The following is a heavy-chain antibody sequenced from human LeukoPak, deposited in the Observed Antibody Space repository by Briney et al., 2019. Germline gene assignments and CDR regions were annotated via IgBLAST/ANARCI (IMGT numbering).Heavy chain of an antibody. Sequence: ASVKVSCKASGGTFISYTISWVRQAPGQGLEWMGRIIPILGIANYAQKFQGRVTITADKSTSTAYMELSSLRSEDTAVYYCARDRGRPNWFDPWGQGTLVTVSS. D-gene: IGHD6-6*01. CDR3: ARDRGRPNWFDP. V-gene: IGHV1-69*04. CDR1: GGTFISYT. CDR2: IIPILGIA. J-gene: IGHJ5*02.